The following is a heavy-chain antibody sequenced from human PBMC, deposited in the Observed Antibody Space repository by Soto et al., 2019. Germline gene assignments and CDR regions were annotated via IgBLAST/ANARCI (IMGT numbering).Heavy chain of an antibody. Sequence: EVQLVESGGGLVQPGGSLRLSCAASGFTFSSCWMHWVRQAPGKGLVWVSRINSLGTTTNYADSVKGRFTISRDNAKNTLYLQMNSLRAVDTAVYYCARDLVLGSGSYGSWGQGTLVTVSS. V-gene: IGHV3-74*01. CDR1: GFTFSSCW. D-gene: IGHD3-10*01. CDR2: INSLGTTT. J-gene: IGHJ5*02. CDR3: ARDLVLGSGSYGS.